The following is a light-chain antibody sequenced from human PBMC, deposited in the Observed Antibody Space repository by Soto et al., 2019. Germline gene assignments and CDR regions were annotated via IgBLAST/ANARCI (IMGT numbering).Light chain of an antibody. Sequence: EIVLTQSPATLSFSPGDRATLSCSASQTLSRYLAWYQKKPDQAPMLLIYDASSRATGIPASFSCSGSGTDFTLTITSLEPEDFSVYECQQRIYWSANFGGGIKVEIK. CDR3: QQRIYWSAN. V-gene: IGKV3-11*01. CDR2: DAS. CDR1: QTLSRY. J-gene: IGKJ4*01.